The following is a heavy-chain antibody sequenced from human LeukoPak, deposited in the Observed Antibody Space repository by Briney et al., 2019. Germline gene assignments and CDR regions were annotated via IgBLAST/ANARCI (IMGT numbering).Heavy chain of an antibody. Sequence: GESLKISCKGSGYKFDSYWIGWVRQTPGKGLEWMGLMYPGDSDTRYNPSFQGQVTISVDKSINTAYLQWNSLKASDTAIYYCARHEGRRSGYNFAAFDIWGQGTMVTV. CDR2: MYPGDSDT. CDR3: ARHEGRRSGYNFAAFDI. V-gene: IGHV5-51*01. CDR1: GYKFDSYW. J-gene: IGHJ3*02. D-gene: IGHD5-24*01.